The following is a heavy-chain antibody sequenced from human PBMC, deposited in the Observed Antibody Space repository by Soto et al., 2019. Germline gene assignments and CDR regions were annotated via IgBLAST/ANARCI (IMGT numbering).Heavy chain of an antibody. CDR3: ARAPLDYGDSTGGNDY. D-gene: IGHD4-17*01. CDR1: GFTFSSYW. J-gene: IGHJ4*02. CDR2: IKQDGSEK. V-gene: IGHV3-7*01. Sequence: GGSLRLSCAASGFTFSSYWMSWVRQAPGKGLEWVANIKQDGSEKYYVDSVKGRFTISRDNAKNSLYLQMNSLRAEDTAVYYCARAPLDYGDSTGGNDYWGQGTLVTVSS.